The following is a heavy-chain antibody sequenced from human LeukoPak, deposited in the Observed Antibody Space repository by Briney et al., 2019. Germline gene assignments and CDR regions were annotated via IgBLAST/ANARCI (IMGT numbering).Heavy chain of an antibody. D-gene: IGHD2-15*01. V-gene: IGHV1-2*06. Sequence: ASVKVSCKASGYTFTGYHIHWVRQAPGQGLEWMGRINPNDSGTKYAHRFQGRVTMSRDRSSNTAHMELNRLRSDDTAVYYCARGVVLPDYWGQGTLVIVSS. CDR3: ARGVVLPDY. CDR2: INPNDSGT. J-gene: IGHJ4*02. CDR1: GYTFTGYH.